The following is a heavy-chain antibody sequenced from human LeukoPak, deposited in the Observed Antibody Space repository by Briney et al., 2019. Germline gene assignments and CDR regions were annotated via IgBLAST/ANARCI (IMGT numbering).Heavy chain of an antibody. CDR1: GFTFSSYW. CDR3: ARVGVRGGTDY. J-gene: IGHJ4*02. D-gene: IGHD1-26*01. Sequence: GGSLRLSCAASGFTFSSYWMSWVRQAPGKGLEWVANIKQDGSGTYYVDSVKGRFTISRDNAKNSLFLQMNSLRAEDTAVYYCARVGVRGGTDYWGQGTLVTVSS. CDR2: IKQDGSGT. V-gene: IGHV3-7*05.